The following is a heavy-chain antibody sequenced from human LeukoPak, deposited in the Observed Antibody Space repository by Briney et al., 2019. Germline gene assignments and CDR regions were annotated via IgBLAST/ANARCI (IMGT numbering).Heavy chain of an antibody. Sequence: GASVKVSCKVSGYTLTELSMHWVRQAPGKGLEWMGGFDPEDGETIYAQKFQGRVTMTRDTSTSTVYMELSSLRSEDTAVYYCARDQALYYYYYGMDVWGQGTTVTVSS. CDR3: ARDQALYYYYYGMDV. CDR2: FDPEDGET. CDR1: GYTLTELS. J-gene: IGHJ6*02. V-gene: IGHV1-24*01.